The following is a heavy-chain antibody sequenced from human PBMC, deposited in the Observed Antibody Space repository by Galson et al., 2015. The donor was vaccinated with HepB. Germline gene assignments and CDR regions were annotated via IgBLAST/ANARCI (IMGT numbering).Heavy chain of an antibody. J-gene: IGHJ6*02. CDR3: ARLYGAGSYPFYYYVMDV. Sequence: SLRLSCAASGFNVSIYLMTWVRQAPGKGLEWVSVLYSGGSTYYADSVKGRFTVSRDNSKNTQFLQMNSLRAEDTAVYYCARLYGAGSYPFYYYVMDVWGQGTTVSVSS. CDR1: GFNVSIYL. CDR2: LYSGGST. D-gene: IGHD3-10*01. V-gene: IGHV3-53*01.